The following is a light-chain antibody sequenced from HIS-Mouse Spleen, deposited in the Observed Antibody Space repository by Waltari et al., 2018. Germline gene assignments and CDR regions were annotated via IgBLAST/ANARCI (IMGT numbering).Light chain of an antibody. CDR3: QAWDSSNWV. Sequence: SYELTQPPSVSVSPGQTASITCSGDKLGDKYACWYQQRPGQSPVLVIYQDSNRPSGIPVLFSGSNSVNTATLTISGTQAMDEADYYCQAWDSSNWVFGGGTKLTVL. V-gene: IGLV3-1*01. J-gene: IGLJ3*02. CDR2: QDS. CDR1: KLGDKY.